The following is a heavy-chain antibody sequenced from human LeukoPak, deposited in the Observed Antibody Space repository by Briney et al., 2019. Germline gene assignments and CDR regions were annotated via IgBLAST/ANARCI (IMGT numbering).Heavy chain of an antibody. Sequence: PGGSLRLSCAASGFTFSSYEMNWVCQAPGKGLEWVSYISSSGSTIYYADSVKGRFTISRDNAKNSLYLQMLSLRAEDTAIYYCAIVSYYDTSDYYVWFRPWGQGTLVTVSS. CDR1: GFTFSSYE. D-gene: IGHD3-22*01. CDR3: AIVSYYDTSDYYVWFRP. V-gene: IGHV3-48*03. CDR2: ISSSGSTI. J-gene: IGHJ5*02.